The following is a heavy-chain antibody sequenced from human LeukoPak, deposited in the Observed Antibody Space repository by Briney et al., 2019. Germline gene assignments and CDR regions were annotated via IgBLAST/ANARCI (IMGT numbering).Heavy chain of an antibody. J-gene: IGHJ4*02. CDR3: AREESGYCDGGSCPYYFDY. CDR2: IFTSGGT. D-gene: IGHD2-15*01. CDR1: SGSISRGSYY. Sequence: PSETLSLTCTVSSGSISRGSYYRSWIRQPAGKGLEWIGRIFTSGGTNYNPSLKSRVTISVDTSKNQFSLKLNSVTAADAAVYYCAREESGYCDGGSCPYYFDYWGQGTLVTVSS. V-gene: IGHV4-61*02.